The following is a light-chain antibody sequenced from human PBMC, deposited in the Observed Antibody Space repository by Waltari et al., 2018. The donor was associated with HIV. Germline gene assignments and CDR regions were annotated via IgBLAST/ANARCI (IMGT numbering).Light chain of an antibody. V-gene: IGLV3-1*01. CDR3: QAWDRNTVV. Sequence: SYDLTQSPSASVSPGQTARLTCSGDVLRDKDVCWSQQKSGQSPVLVMYEDNKRPSAIPGRFSGSKSGNTATLTIGGTQGRGGADYYCQAWDRNTVVCGRGTKLTVL. CDR1: VLRDKD. CDR2: EDN. J-gene: IGLJ3*02.